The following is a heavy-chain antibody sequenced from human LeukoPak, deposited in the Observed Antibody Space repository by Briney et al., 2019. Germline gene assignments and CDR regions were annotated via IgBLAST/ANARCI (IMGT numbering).Heavy chain of an antibody. J-gene: IGHJ4*02. Sequence: PSETLSVTCTVSGGSISDYYWSWIRQPPGKGLEWIGYFSNSGTTNQNPSLKSRVTMSVDTSKNQFSLKLSSVTAADTAVYYCARGSKWGQYWGQRALVTVSS. CDR2: FSNSGTT. D-gene: IGHD7-27*01. V-gene: IGHV4-59*12. CDR1: GGSISDYY. CDR3: ARGSKWGQY.